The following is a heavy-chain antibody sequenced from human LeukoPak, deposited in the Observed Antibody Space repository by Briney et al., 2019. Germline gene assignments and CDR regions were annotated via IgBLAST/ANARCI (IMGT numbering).Heavy chain of an antibody. V-gene: IGHV3-21*01. Sequence: GGSLRLSCAASGFTFSSYNMNWVRQAPGKGLEWVSSISGSRSYIYYADSVKGRFTISRDNAKNSLYLQMNSLRAEDTAVYYCARDPIAAAGTGIYYMDVWGKGTTVTVSS. CDR1: GFTFSSYN. CDR3: ARDPIAAAGTGIYYMDV. CDR2: ISGSRSYI. D-gene: IGHD6-13*01. J-gene: IGHJ6*03.